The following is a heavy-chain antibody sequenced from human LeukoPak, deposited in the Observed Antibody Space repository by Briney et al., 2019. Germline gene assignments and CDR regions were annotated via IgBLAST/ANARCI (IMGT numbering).Heavy chain of an antibody. CDR3: ARDKAGGWSSFDP. Sequence: SETLSLTCTVSGGSISSSSYYWGWIRQPPGKGLEWIGSIYYSGSTNYNPSLKSRVTISVDTSKNQFSLKLSSVTAADTAVYYCARDKAGGWSSFDPWGQGTLVTVSS. CDR2: IYYSGST. D-gene: IGHD6-19*01. CDR1: GGSISSSSYY. V-gene: IGHV4-39*07. J-gene: IGHJ5*02.